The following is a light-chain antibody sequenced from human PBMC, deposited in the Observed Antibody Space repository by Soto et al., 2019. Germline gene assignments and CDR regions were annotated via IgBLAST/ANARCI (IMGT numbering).Light chain of an antibody. CDR1: SSDVGGYNY. V-gene: IGLV2-14*01. CDR2: EVS. J-gene: IGLJ1*01. CDR3: NSYTSKSTGV. Sequence: QSALTQPASVSGSPGQSITSSCTGTSSDVGGYNYVSWYQQHPGKAPKLIIYEVSNRPSGVSNLFSGSKSGNTASLTISGLQAEDEADYYCNSYTSKSTGVFGTGTKLTVL.